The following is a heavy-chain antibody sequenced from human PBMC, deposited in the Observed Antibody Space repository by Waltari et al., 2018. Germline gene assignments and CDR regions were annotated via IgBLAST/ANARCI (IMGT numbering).Heavy chain of an antibody. CDR3: AGLAVAGSVGY. V-gene: IGHV4-38-2*01. Sequence: QVQLQESGPGLVKPSETLSLTCAVSGYSISSGYYWGWIRQPPGKGLEWIGSIYHSGSTYYTPSLKSRVTISVDTSKNQFSLKLSSVTAADTAVYYCAGLAVAGSVGYWGQGTLVTVSS. J-gene: IGHJ4*02. CDR1: GYSISSGYY. CDR2: IYHSGST. D-gene: IGHD6-19*01.